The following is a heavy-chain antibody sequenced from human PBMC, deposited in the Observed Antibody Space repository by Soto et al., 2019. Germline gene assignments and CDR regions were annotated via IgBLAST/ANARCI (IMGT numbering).Heavy chain of an antibody. CDR1: GRSISSYY. V-gene: IGHV4-59*01. J-gene: IGHJ6*02. CDR2: IYYSGST. D-gene: IGHD1-7*01. Sequence: SETLSLTCTVSGRSISSYYWSWIRQPPGKGLEWIGYIYYSGSTNYNPSLKSRVTISVDTSKNQFSLKLSSVTAADTAVYYCARDRGPIKLNGMDVGGQGPTVTFSS. CDR3: ARDRGPIKLNGMDV.